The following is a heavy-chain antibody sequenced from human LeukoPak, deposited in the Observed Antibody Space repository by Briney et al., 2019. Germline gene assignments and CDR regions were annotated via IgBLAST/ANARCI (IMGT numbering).Heavy chain of an antibody. CDR2: IYTSGST. CDR3: ARHGEDYGAPFDAFAI. CDR1: GGSISSGGYY. Sequence: PSETLSLTCTVSGGSISSGGYYWSWIRQPPGKGLEWIGYIYTSGSTNYNPSLKSRVTISVDTSKNQFSLKLRSVTAADTAVYYCARHGEDYGAPFDAFAIWGQGTMVTVSS. J-gene: IGHJ3*02. D-gene: IGHD4-17*01. V-gene: IGHV4-61*08.